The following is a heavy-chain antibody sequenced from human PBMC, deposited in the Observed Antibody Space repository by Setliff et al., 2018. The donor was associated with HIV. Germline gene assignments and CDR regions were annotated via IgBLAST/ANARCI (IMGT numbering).Heavy chain of an antibody. J-gene: IGHJ6*02. V-gene: IGHV4-61*08. CDR2: IFGSGIT. D-gene: IGHD2-2*01. CDR3: ARGRSCSSSSCYLVYYYYYGMDV. CDR1: GFSISSDGFY. Sequence: SETLSLTCTLSGFSISSDGFYWNWIRQRPGKGLEWIGYIFGSGITDYNPSLKSRVTISVDTSKNQFSLKLSSLTAADTAVYYCARGRSCSSSSCYLVYYYYYGMDVWGHGSTVTVSS.